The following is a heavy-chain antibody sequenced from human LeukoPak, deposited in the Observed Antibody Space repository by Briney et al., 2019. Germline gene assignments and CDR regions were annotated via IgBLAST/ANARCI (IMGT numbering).Heavy chain of an antibody. CDR3: ARHFSNGWCDK. D-gene: IGHD6-19*01. V-gene: IGHV4-59*08. Sequence: PSETLSLTCTVSGASLSTSSWTWIRQPPGKGLECIGFIYYSGTAHYHPSLKSRVTISLDTSKNQFSLRLSSVTAADTAIYYCARHFSNGWCDKWGQGTLVTVS. CDR2: IYYSGTA. J-gene: IGHJ4*02. CDR1: GASLSTSS.